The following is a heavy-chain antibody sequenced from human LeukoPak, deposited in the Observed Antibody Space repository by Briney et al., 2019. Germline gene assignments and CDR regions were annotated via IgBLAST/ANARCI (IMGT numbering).Heavy chain of an antibody. CDR3: ATHLGYCSGGSWCAFDY. CDR2: INPNSGGT. CDR1: GYTFTDYY. V-gene: IGHV1-2*02. J-gene: IGHJ4*02. D-gene: IGHD2-15*01. Sequence: GASVKVSCKASGYTFTDYYMHWVRQAPGQGLEWMGWINPNSGGTNYAQKFQGRVTMTRDTSISTAYMELSRLRSDDTAVYYCATHLGYCSGGSWCAFDYWGQGTLVTVSS.